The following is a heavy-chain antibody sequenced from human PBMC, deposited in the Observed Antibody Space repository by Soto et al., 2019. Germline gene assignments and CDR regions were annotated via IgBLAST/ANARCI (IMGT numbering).Heavy chain of an antibody. J-gene: IGHJ4*02. CDR2: INAYNGDT. Sequence: QVELVQSGAEVKKPGASVKVSCKASGYTFPSSTISWLRQAPGQGLEWMGWINAYNGDTKYAHRLHGRVTMTTNTPTYTADLELASLTSDDTAMYHCASANDGDSDYWGQGTLVNVSS. D-gene: IGHD4-17*01. CDR1: GYTFPSST. CDR3: ASANDGDSDY. V-gene: IGHV1-18*01.